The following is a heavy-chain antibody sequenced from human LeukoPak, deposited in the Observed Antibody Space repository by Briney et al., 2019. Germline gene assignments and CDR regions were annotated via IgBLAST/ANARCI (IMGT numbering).Heavy chain of an antibody. CDR1: GSIFSSYS. V-gene: IGHV3-48*04. Sequence: PGGSLRLSCAASGSIFSSYSMNWVRQAPGKGLEWVSYISSSSSTIYYADSVKGRFTISRDNAKNSLYLQMNSLRAEDTAVYYCAREASGYSYGLDAFDIWGQGTMVTVSS. J-gene: IGHJ3*02. CDR3: AREASGYSYGLDAFDI. D-gene: IGHD5-18*01. CDR2: ISSSSSTI.